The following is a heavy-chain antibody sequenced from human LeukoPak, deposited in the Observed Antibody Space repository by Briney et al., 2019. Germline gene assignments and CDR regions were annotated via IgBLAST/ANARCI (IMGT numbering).Heavy chain of an antibody. V-gene: IGHV4-39*07. CDR3: ARKGSSWKEEYFHH. CDR2: IYYSGTT. CDR1: DGSLSSSSYY. Sequence: SETLSLTCTVSDGSLSSSSYYWGWIRQSPGKGLEWIGSIYYSGTTYYNPSLKSRVTISLDTSKQQFSLKLSSVTAADTAVYYCARKGSSWKEEYFHHWGQGTLVTVSS. J-gene: IGHJ1*01. D-gene: IGHD6-13*01.